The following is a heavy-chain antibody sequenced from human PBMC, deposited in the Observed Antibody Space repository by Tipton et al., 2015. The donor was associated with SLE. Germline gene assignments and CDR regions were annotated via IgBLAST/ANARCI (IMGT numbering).Heavy chain of an antibody. CDR1: GGSISSGNYY. CDR2: INTSGTS. CDR3: ARGAPLGFDY. Sequence: TLSLTCTVSGGSISSGNYYWSWIRQPAGKGLEYIGRINTSGTSNYNPSLRSRVTMSTDTSRNQFSLNLSSVTAADTAVYYCARGAPLGFDYWGQGTLVTVSS. J-gene: IGHJ4*02. V-gene: IGHV4-61*02.